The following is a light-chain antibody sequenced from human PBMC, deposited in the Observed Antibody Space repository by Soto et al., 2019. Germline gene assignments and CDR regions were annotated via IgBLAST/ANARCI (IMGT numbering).Light chain of an antibody. V-gene: IGLV1-36*01. Sequence: QSVLTQPSSVSEAPRQRVTISCSGSSSNIGKNAVTWYQQVPGKAPKLIIYYDDLLPSGVSDRFSGSKSGSSASPAISGLQSEDEADYYCAAWDDSLNGPVFGGGTKLTVL. CDR2: YDD. CDR3: AAWDDSLNGPV. CDR1: SSNIGKNA. J-gene: IGLJ2*01.